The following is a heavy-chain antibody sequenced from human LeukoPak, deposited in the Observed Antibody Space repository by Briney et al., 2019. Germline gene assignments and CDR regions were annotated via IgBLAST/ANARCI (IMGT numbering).Heavy chain of an antibody. CDR1: GFTFDDYA. CDR3: AKDLNDYYGSGSRGIENAFDI. Sequence: GRSLRLSCAASGFTFDDYAMHWVRQAPGKGLEWVSGISWNSGSIGYADSVKGRFTISRDNAKNSLYLQMNSLRAEDMALYYCAKDLNDYYGSGSRGIENAFDIWGQGTMVTVSS. D-gene: IGHD3-10*01. V-gene: IGHV3-9*03. J-gene: IGHJ3*02. CDR2: ISWNSGSI.